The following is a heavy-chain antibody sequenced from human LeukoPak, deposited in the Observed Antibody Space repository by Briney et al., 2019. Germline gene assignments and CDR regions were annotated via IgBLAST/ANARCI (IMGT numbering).Heavy chain of an antibody. J-gene: IGHJ4*02. D-gene: IGHD1-20*01. CDR2: IIPIFGTA. CDR1: GGTFSSYA. V-gene: IGHV1-69*13. Sequence: SVTVSCKASGGTFSSYAISWVRQAPGQGLEWMGGIIPIFGTANYAQKFQGRVTITADESTSTAYMELSSLRSEDTAVYYCARERITGTTVDFDYWGQGTLVTVSS. CDR3: ARERITGTTVDFDY.